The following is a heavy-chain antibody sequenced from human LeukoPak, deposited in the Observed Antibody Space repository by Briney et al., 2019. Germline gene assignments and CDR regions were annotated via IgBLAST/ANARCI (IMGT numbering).Heavy chain of an antibody. J-gene: IGHJ4*02. D-gene: IGHD3-22*01. V-gene: IGHV3-23*01. CDR3: ARGRRITMIVVVSYFDY. CDR2: ISGSGGST. Sequence: PGGSLRLSCAASGFTFSSYAMSWVRQAPGKGLEWVSAISGSGGSTYYADSVKGRFTISRDNSKNTLYLQMNSLRAGDTAVYYCARGRRITMIVVVSYFDYWGQGTLVTVSS. CDR1: GFTFSSYA.